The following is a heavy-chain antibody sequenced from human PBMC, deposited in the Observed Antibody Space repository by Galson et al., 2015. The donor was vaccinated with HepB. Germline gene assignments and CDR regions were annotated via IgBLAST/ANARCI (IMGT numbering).Heavy chain of an antibody. CDR2: ISGSGGST. Sequence: SLRLSCAASGFTFSSYAMSWVRQAPGKGLEWVSAISGSGGSTYYADSVKGRFTISRDNSKNTLYLQMNSLRAEDTAVYYCARGGYGSGSYSVSHGMDVWGQGTTVTVTS. CDR3: ARGGYGSGSYSVSHGMDV. CDR1: GFTFSSYA. V-gene: IGHV3-23*01. D-gene: IGHD3-10*01. J-gene: IGHJ6*02.